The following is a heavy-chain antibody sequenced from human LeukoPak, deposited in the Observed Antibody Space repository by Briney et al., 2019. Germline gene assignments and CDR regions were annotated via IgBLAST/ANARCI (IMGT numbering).Heavy chain of an antibody. CDR1: RFTFSSYD. D-gene: IGHD1-26*01. V-gene: IGHV3-23*01. CDR2: ISGSGGST. CDR3: ARIPHSGSYYGAAFDI. J-gene: IGHJ3*02. Sequence: GGSLRLSCAASRFTFSSYDMSWVRQAPGKGLEWVSAISGSGGSTYYADSVKGRFTISRDNSKNTLYLQMNSLRAEDTAVYYCARIPHSGSYYGAAFDIWGQGTMVTVSS.